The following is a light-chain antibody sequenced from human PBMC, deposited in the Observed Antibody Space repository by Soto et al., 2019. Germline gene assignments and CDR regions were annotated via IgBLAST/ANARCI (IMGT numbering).Light chain of an antibody. CDR2: GAS. CDR3: QKRSNWPRT. J-gene: IGKJ1*01. V-gene: IGKV3D-15*01. Sequence: EIVMTQSPATLSVSPVEIATLSCSASQSVSSNLAWYQQKPGQAPRLLIYGASTRATGIPARFSGSGSGTEFTLTISSLQSEDFAVYYCQKRSNWPRTFGQGTEVDIK. CDR1: QSVSSN.